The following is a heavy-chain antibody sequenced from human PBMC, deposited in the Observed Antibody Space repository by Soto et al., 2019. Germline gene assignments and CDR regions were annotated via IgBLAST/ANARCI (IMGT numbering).Heavy chain of an antibody. V-gene: IGHV3-72*01. CDR2: TKDKAYSYTT. J-gene: IGHJ4*02. CDR3: ASIRGVFGY. CDR1: GFSLSDLF. Sequence: EVQLVESGGDLVQPGGSLRLSCSASGFSLSDLFIDWVRQAPGQGLEWVGRTKDKAYSYTTEYAASMKGRFTISREESRHSLYLQMSSLKTEDTAVYYCASIRGVFGYWGQGTLVTVSS. D-gene: IGHD3-10*01.